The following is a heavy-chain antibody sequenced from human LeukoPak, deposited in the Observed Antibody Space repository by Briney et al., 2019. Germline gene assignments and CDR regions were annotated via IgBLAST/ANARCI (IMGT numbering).Heavy chain of an antibody. Sequence: SGGSLRLSCAASGFTFSDYYMSWIRQAPGKGLEWVSYISSSGSTIYYADSVKGRFTISRDNAKNSLYLQMNSLRAEDTAVYYCARDTITPKIAARLYYYYGMDVWGQGTTVTVSS. J-gene: IGHJ6*02. CDR3: ARDTITPKIAARLYYYYGMDV. V-gene: IGHV3-11*01. D-gene: IGHD6-6*01. CDR1: GFTFSDYY. CDR2: ISSSGSTI.